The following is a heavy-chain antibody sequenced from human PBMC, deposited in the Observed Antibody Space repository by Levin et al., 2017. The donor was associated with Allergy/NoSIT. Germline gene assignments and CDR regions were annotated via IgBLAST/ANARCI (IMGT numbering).Heavy chain of an antibody. CDR2: ISSSSSYT. CDR3: ARIWFGDDAFDI. J-gene: IGHJ3*02. V-gene: IGHV3-11*03. Sequence: GGSLRLSCAASGFTFSDYYMSWIRQAPGKGLEWVSYISSSSSYTNYADTVKGRFTISRDNAKNSLYLQMNSLRAEDTAVYYCARIWFGDDAFDIWGQGTMVTVSS. D-gene: IGHD3-10*01. CDR1: GFTFSDYY.